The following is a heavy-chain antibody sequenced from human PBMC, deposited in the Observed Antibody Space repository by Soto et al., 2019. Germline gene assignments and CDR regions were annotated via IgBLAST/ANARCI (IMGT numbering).Heavy chain of an antibody. J-gene: IGHJ4*02. D-gene: IGHD3-22*01. V-gene: IGHV3-48*02. CDR2: INSDSSSI. CDR3: ARSYYHDSSAYYYDY. CDR1: GFMFSFYT. Sequence: GGSLILSCAASGFMFSFYTMNWVRQAPGKGLEWISSINSDSSSIYHADSVKGRFTISRDNAKNSVDLQMNSLRDEDTAVYYCARSYYHDSSAYYYDYWGQGALVTVSS.